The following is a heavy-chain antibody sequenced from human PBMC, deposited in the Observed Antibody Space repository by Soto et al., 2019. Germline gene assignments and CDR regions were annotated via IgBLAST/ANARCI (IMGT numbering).Heavy chain of an antibody. CDR1: GGSISSYF. CDR2: MYTSGST. Sequence: QVQLQESGPGLAKPSETLSLTCTVSGGSISSYFWSWIRQPAGKGLEWIGRMYTSGSTNYNPSLKRRVTMSVDTSKNQFSLRLSSVTAADTAVYYCARDGDFWSGSYAFDIWGQGTMVTVSS. D-gene: IGHD3-3*01. V-gene: IGHV4-4*07. J-gene: IGHJ3*02. CDR3: ARDGDFWSGSYAFDI.